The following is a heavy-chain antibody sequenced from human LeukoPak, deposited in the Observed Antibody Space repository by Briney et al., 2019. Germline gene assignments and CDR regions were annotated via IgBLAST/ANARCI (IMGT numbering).Heavy chain of an antibody. J-gene: IGHJ6*03. D-gene: IGHD2-2*01. CDR3: ARGDFCSSSNCYLRPMDV. CDR1: GGSISDYY. V-gene: IGHV4-59*01. CDR2: TYYSGST. Sequence: PSETLSLTCTVSGGSISDYYWNWIRQPPGNGLEWIGYTYYSGSTTYNPSLKSRVTMSVDTAKNQFSLKLRSVTAADTAVYYCARGDFCSSSNCYLRPMDVWGKGTTVTVSS.